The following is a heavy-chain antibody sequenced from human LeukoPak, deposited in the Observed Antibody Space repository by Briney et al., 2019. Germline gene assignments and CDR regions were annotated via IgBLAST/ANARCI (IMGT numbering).Heavy chain of an antibody. CDR2: INPNSGDT. CDR3: ARVNNWSFLPFFGF. Sequence: ASVKVSCKASGYSFTGFYLHWLRQAPGQGLEWMGWINPNSGDTKYAQKFQGRVAMTRGTSISTAYLELSSLRSDDTAVFYCARVNNWSFLPFFGFWGQGTLVTVSS. CDR1: GYSFTGFY. V-gene: IGHV1-2*02. D-gene: IGHD1-20*01. J-gene: IGHJ4*02.